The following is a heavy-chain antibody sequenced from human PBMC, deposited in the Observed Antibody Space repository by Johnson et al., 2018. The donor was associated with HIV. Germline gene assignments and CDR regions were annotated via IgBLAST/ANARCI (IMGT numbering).Heavy chain of an antibody. CDR1: GFTFSSYA. V-gene: IGHV3-15*01. J-gene: IGHJ3*02. Sequence: VQLVESGGGVVQPGRSLRLSCAASGFTFSSYAMHWVRQAPGKGLEWVGRIKSKTDGETTDYAAPVKGRFTTSRDDSKNTLYLQMNSLKTEDTAMYYCTTDPWWNGYHAFDIWGQG. CDR2: IKSKTDGETT. CDR3: TTDPWWNGYHAFDI. D-gene: IGHD1-1*01.